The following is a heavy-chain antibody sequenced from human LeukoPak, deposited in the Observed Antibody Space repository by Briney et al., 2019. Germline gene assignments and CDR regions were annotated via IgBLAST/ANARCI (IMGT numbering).Heavy chain of an antibody. V-gene: IGHV4-4*07. CDR3: ARWFRGGSYYWFDP. J-gene: IGHJ5*02. CDR2: IYTSGST. Sequence: PSETLSLTCTVSGGSISSYYWSWIRQPTGKGLEWIGRIYTSGSTNYNPSLKSRVTISVDTSKNQFSLKLSSVTAADTAVYYCARWFRGGSYYWFDPWGQGTLVTVSS. D-gene: IGHD2-15*01. CDR1: GGSISSYY.